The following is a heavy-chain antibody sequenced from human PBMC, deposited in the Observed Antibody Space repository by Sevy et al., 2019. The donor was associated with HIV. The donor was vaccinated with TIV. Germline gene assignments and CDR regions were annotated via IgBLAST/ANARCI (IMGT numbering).Heavy chain of an antibody. CDR2: IKSKTDGGTT. CDR3: ATNKHIWSGYFYFDY. D-gene: IGHD3-3*02. V-gene: IGHV3-15*01. Sequence: GGSLRLSCAASGFTFSNAWMNWVRQAPGKGLEWDGRIKSKTDGGTTDYATPLKGRFTISRDDSKNTLYLQMNSLKTEDTAVYYCATNKHIWSGYFYFDYWGQGTLVTVSS. CDR1: GFTFSNAW. J-gene: IGHJ4*02.